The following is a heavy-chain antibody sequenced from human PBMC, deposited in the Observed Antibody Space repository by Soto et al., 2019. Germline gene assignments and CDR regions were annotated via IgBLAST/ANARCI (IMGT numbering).Heavy chain of an antibody. V-gene: IGHV4-59*01. CDR1: SGSISSYY. CDR3: ANSAYYYGSGSYPHYYFYSYMDD. J-gene: IGHJ6*03. CDR2: IYYSGST. D-gene: IGHD3-10*01. Sequence: SETLSLTCTVSSGSISSYYWSWIRQPPGKGLEWIGYIYYSGSTNYNPSLKSRVTISVDTSKNQFSLKLSSLTAADTAVYYCANSAYYYGSGSYPHYYFYSYMDDWGKGTTVTVSS.